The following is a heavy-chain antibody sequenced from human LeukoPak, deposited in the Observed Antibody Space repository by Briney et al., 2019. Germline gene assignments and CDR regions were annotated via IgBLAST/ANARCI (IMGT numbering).Heavy chain of an antibody. Sequence: SETLSLTCTVSGGSISSYCWTWIRQPPGKGLEWIGHIYYSGSTNYNFSLKSRVTISVDTSKNQFSLKLSSVTAADTAVYYCARGPEGFYYYYYMDVWGKGTTVTVSS. CDR2: IYYSGST. CDR1: GGSISSYC. V-gene: IGHV4-59*01. CDR3: ARGPEGFYYYYYMDV. J-gene: IGHJ6*03. D-gene: IGHD3-3*01.